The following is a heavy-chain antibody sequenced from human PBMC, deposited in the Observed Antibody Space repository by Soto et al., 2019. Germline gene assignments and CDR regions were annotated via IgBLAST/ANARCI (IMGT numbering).Heavy chain of an antibody. D-gene: IGHD2-15*01. CDR1: GYTFTGYY. CDR3: ARGEFVVVVAATPLHYYYYGMDV. CDR2: INPNSGGT. V-gene: IGHV1-2*02. Sequence: ASVKVSCKASGYTFTGYYMHWVRQAPGQGLEWMGWINPNSGGTNYARKFQGRVTMTRDTSIGTAYMELSRLRSDDTAVYYCARGEFVVVVAATPLHYYYYGMDVWGQGTTVTV. J-gene: IGHJ6*02.